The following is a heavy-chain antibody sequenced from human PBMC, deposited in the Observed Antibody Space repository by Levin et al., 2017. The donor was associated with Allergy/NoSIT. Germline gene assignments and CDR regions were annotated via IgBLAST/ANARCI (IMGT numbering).Heavy chain of an antibody. V-gene: IGHV4-34*01. J-gene: IGHJ4*02. CDR3: ARAWGRGDHFDH. CDR1: GGSLSDYF. D-gene: IGHD2-21*02. CDR2: IKYDGFT. Sequence: PSETLSLTCAVYGGSLSDYFWIWIRQSPVKGLEWIGEIKYDGFTNYNPSLGSRVAISLDMSKNQFALKLSSVTAADTAVYYCARAWGRGDHFDHWGRGSQVTVSS.